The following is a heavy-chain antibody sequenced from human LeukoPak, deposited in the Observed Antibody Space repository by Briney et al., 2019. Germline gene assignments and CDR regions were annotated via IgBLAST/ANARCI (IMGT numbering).Heavy chain of an antibody. Sequence: GGSLTLSCVASGFTFSSYDMHWVRPVTGKGLDWVSAVGTVGDTYYPGSVKGRFTVSRDNAKNSLYLQMNSQRAEDTAVYYCARLTTVTASYYYYGMDVWGQGTTVTVSS. CDR1: GFTFSSYD. J-gene: IGHJ6*02. CDR3: ARLTTVTASYYYYGMDV. V-gene: IGHV3-13*01. D-gene: IGHD4-17*01. CDR2: VGTVGDT.